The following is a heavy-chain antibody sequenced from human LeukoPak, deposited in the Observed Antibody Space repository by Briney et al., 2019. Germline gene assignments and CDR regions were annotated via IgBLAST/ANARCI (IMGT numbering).Heavy chain of an antibody. J-gene: IGHJ4*02. V-gene: IGHV5-51*01. CDR1: GYTFSNQW. D-gene: IGHD2/OR15-2a*01. CDR2: IYPGDSDT. Sequence: GESLKISCKASGYTFSNQWIGWVRQMPGKGLEWMGIIYPGDSDTRYSPSFQGQVTISADKFINTAYLQWSSLKSSDTATYYCARRSFRGVLSYYFDYWGEGTQVTVSS. CDR3: ARRSFRGVLSYYFDY.